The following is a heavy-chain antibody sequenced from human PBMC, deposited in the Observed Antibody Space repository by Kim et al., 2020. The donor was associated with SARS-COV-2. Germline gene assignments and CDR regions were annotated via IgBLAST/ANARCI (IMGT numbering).Heavy chain of an antibody. D-gene: IGHD1-7*01. Sequence: GKGLEWMGVFDPEDGETIYAQKFQGRDTMTEDTSTDTAYLELSSLGSEDTAVYYCATGSAYNWNYNFDYWGQGTLVTVSS. J-gene: IGHJ4*02. CDR3: ATGSAYNWNYNFDY. CDR2: FDPEDGET. V-gene: IGHV1-24*01.